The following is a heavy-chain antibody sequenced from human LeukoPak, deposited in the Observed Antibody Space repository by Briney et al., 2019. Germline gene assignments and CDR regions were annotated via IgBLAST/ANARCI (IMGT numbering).Heavy chain of an antibody. Sequence: SDTLSLTCTVSGGSISSYYWSWIRQPAGKELEWIGYIYYSGSTNYNPSLKSRVTISVDTSKKQFSLKLSSVTAADTAVYYCARRPTTVTIFDYWGRGTLVTVSS. CDR2: IYYSGST. D-gene: IGHD4-17*01. V-gene: IGHV4-59*07. CDR1: GGSISSYY. CDR3: ARRPTTVTIFDY. J-gene: IGHJ4*02.